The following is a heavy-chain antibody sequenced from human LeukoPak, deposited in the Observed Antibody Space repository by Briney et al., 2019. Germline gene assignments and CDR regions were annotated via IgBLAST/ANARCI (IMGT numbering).Heavy chain of an antibody. D-gene: IGHD6-19*01. CDR1: GYMFTGYY. Sequence: GASVKVSCKASGYMFTGYYMHWVRQAPGQGLEWLGWINPNSGGTNYAQKFQGRVTMTRDTSISTDYKDLNRLRSDDTAVYYCARVVAVTGTPVYYMDVWGKGTTVTVSS. V-gene: IGHV1-2*02. CDR3: ARVVAVTGTPVYYMDV. CDR2: INPNSGGT. J-gene: IGHJ6*03.